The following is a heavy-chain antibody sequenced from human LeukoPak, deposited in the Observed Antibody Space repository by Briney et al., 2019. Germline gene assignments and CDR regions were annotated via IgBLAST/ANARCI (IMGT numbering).Heavy chain of an antibody. V-gene: IGHV4-39*01. CDR3: ARPGGIMEDY. CDR1: GGSISSRSYY. Sequence: PSETLSLTCTVSGGSISSRSYYWGWIRQPPGKGLEWIGSIYYSGSTYYNPSLKSRVTISVDTSKNQFSLKLSSVTAADTSVYYCARPGGIMEDYWGQGTLVTVSS. CDR2: IYYSGST. J-gene: IGHJ4*02. D-gene: IGHD1-26*01.